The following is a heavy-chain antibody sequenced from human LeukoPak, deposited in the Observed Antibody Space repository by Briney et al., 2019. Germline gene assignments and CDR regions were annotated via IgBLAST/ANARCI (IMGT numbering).Heavy chain of an antibody. CDR3: ARGRRKILLWFGGEPSMCRFDP. D-gene: IGHD3-10*01. Sequence: GSLRHSCAASGFTFSSYSMNWVRQAPGKGLEWIGEINHSGSTNYNPSLKSRVTISVDTSKNQFSLKLSSVTAADTAVYYCARGRRKILLWFGGEPSMCRFDPWGQGTLVTVSS. J-gene: IGHJ5*02. CDR2: INHSGST. V-gene: IGHV4-34*01. CDR1: GFTFSSYS.